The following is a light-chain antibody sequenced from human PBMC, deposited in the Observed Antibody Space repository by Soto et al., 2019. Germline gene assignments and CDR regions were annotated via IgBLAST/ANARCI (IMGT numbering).Light chain of an antibody. Sequence: QSVLTHPPSVSAAPGQKVTISCSGSSSNIGGNSVSWYQQLPGTAPKILIYDDHKRHSGIPDRFSGSKSGTSATLGITGFQTGDEADYYCGSWDSSLSAYVFGTGTRSPS. CDR1: SSNIGGNS. J-gene: IGLJ1*01. CDR3: GSWDSSLSAYV. V-gene: IGLV1-51*01. CDR2: DDH.